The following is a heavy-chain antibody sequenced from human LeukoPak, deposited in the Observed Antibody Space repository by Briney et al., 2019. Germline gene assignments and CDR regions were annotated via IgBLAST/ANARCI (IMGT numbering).Heavy chain of an antibody. CDR3: GKTTVGYSSGRYPGWPVDY. V-gene: IGHV3-23*01. CDR1: GFTFNSYA. CDR2: IFGSGGSP. D-gene: IGHD2-15*01. Sequence: GGSLRLSCAASGFTFNSYAMYWVRQAPGKGLEWISGIFGSGGSPHYADSVKGRFTISRDNFQNTVYLQLGSLRVEDTAVYYCGKTTVGYSSGRYPGWPVDYWGQGALDTVSS. J-gene: IGHJ4*02.